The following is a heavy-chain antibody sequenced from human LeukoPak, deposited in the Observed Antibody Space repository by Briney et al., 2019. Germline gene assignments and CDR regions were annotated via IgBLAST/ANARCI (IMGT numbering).Heavy chain of an antibody. Sequence: GGSLRLSCAASGFTFSSYWMSWVRQAPGKGLEWVANIKQDGSQKYYVDSVKGRFTISRDNAKNTLYLQMNSLRAEDTAMYYCTCPSAAGPNWGQGTLVTVSS. CDR3: TCPSAAGPN. J-gene: IGHJ4*02. D-gene: IGHD6-13*01. CDR2: IKQDGSQK. V-gene: IGHV3-7*03. CDR1: GFTFSSYW.